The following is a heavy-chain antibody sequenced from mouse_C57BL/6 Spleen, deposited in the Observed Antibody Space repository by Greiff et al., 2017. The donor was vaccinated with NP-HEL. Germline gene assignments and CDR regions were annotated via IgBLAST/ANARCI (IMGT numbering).Heavy chain of an antibody. CDR2: IDPETGGT. Sequence: VQLQQSGAELVRPGASVTLSCKASGYTFTDYEMHWVKQTPVHGLEWIGAIDPETGGTAYNQKFKGKAILTAYKSSSTAYMELRSLTSEDSAVYCYTREDLYYFDYWGQGTTLTVSA. J-gene: IGHJ2*01. CDR1: GYTFTDYE. V-gene: IGHV1-15*01. CDR3: TREDLYYFDY.